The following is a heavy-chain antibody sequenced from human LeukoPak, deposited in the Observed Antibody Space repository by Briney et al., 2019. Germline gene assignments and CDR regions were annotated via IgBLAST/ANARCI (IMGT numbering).Heavy chain of an antibody. V-gene: IGHV1-2*02. CDR2: INPKSGAT. J-gene: IGHJ5*02. D-gene: IGHD2-15*01. CDR3: ARSVIYNWFDP. Sequence: ASVKVSCKTSGYVFINYYIHWVRLAPGQGLQWMGWINPKSGATNYAQSFQGRVALTTDTSISTAFMELSNLRPDDTAIYFCARSVIYNWFDPWGQGTRVTVSS. CDR1: GYVFINYY.